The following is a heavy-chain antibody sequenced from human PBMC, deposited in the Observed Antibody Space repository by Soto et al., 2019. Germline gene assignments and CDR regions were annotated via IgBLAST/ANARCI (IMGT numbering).Heavy chain of an antibody. CDR1: GFTFSRYA. CDR3: ARDKKGTAMAYPRYYYGMDV. Sequence: PGGSLRLSCAASGFTFSRYAMTWVRQAPGKGLEWVSDISGSGSNIYYADSVKGRFTISRDNAKNSLYLQMNSLRDEDTAVYYCARDKKGTAMAYPRYYYGMDVWGQGTTVTVSS. CDR2: ISGSGSNI. D-gene: IGHD5-18*01. J-gene: IGHJ6*02. V-gene: IGHV3-48*02.